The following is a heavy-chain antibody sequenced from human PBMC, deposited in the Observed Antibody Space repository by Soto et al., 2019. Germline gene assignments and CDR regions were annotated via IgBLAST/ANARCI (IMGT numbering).Heavy chain of an antibody. J-gene: IGHJ5*02. CDR3: ARDRGSYPPNNWFDP. CDR2: IIPIFGTA. D-gene: IGHD1-26*01. Sequence: GASVKVSCKASGGTFSSYAISWVRQAPGQGLEWMGGIIPIFGTANYAQKFQGRVTITADESTSTAYMELSSLRSEDTAVYYCARDRGSYPPNNWFDPWGQRTLVRVSS. V-gene: IGHV1-69*13. CDR1: GGTFSSYA.